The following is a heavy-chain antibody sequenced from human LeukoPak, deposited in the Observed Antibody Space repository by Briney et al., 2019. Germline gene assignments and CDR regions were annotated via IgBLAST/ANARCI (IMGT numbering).Heavy chain of an antibody. D-gene: IGHD2-15*01. Sequence: SQTLSLTCAISGDSVSNKDAAWNWIRESPSRGLEWLGRTFYRSKWYNDYAVSVKGRIIVSADTSKNQFSLHLNSVTPDDTAVYYRGRTVGYFDYWGQGILVTVSS. CDR1: GDSVSNKDAA. CDR2: TFYRSKWYN. J-gene: IGHJ4*02. CDR3: GRTVGYFDY. V-gene: IGHV6-1*01.